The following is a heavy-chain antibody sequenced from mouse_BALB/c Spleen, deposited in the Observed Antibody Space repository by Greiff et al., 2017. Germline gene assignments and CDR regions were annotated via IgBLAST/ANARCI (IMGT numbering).Heavy chain of an antibody. J-gene: IGHJ4*01. CDR1: GFTFSSYY. Sequence: EVMLVESGGGLVKLGGSLKLSCAASGFTFSSYYMSWVRQTPEKRLELVAAINSNGGSTYYPDTVKGRFTISRDNAKNTLYLQMSSLKSEDTALYYCARHEGYGVYAMDYWGQGTSVTVSS. D-gene: IGHD2-3*01. CDR3: ARHEGYGVYAMDY. V-gene: IGHV5-6-2*01. CDR2: INSNGGST.